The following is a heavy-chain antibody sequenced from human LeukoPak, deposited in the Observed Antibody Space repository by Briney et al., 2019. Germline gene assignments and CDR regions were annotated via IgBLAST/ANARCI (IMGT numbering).Heavy chain of an antibody. J-gene: IGHJ4*02. D-gene: IGHD2-21*02. CDR1: GYTFSNYG. CDR3: ARDAFSVVTPPCDH. V-gene: IGHV1-18*01. Sequence: ASVRVSCKASGYTFSNYGISWVRQAPGQGLEWLGWTSGSNGDTYYPQPFKGRVTMTTDTSTNTVLLELRNLRYDDTAVYCCARDAFSVVTPPCDHWGQGKLVTVTS. CDR2: TSGSNGDT.